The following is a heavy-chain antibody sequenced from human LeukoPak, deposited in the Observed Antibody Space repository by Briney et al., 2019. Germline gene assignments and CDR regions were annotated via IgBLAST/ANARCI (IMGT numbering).Heavy chain of an antibody. Sequence: PGGSLRLSCAASGFTFSDYGLHWVRQAPGKGLEWVAFIRYDGSFKYYADSVKGRFIISRDNARKSLYLQMNSLRAEDTAVYYCARATRGGYDGYFDYWGQGTLVTVSS. CDR3: ARATRGGYDGYFDY. J-gene: IGHJ4*02. CDR2: IRYDGSFK. V-gene: IGHV3-30*02. CDR1: GFTFSDYG. D-gene: IGHD5-12*01.